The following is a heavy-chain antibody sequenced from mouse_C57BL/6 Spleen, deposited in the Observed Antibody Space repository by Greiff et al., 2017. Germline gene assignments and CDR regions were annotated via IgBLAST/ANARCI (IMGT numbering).Heavy chain of an antibody. CDR2: ILPGSGST. CDR1: GYTFTGYW. CDR3: ARSGGDSSGYVNAMDY. V-gene: IGHV1-9*01. Sequence: VKLQQSGAELMKPGASVKLSCKATGYTFTGYWIEWVKQRPGHGLEWIGEILPGSGSTNYNEKLKGKATFTADTSSNTAYMQLSSLTTEDSAIYYCARSGGDSSGYVNAMDYWGQGTSVTVSS. J-gene: IGHJ4*01. D-gene: IGHD3-2*02.